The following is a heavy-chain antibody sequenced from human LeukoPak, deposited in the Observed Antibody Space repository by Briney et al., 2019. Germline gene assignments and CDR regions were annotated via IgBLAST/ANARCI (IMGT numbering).Heavy chain of an antibody. D-gene: IGHD2-15*01. V-gene: IGHV3-48*03. CDR1: EFTFSSYE. J-gene: IGHJ4*02. CDR3: ASLVVMGHYFDY. Sequence: GGSLRLSCAASEFTFSSYEMNWVRQAPGKGLEWVSYISSSGSTIYYADSVKGRFTISRDNAKNSLYLQMNGLRAEDTAVYYCASLVVMGHYFDYWGQGTLVTVSS. CDR2: ISSSGSTI.